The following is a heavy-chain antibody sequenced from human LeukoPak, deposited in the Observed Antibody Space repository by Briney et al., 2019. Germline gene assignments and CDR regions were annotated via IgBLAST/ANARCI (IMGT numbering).Heavy chain of an antibody. CDR2: INHSGST. CDR3: ARHMYASPFDP. D-gene: IGHD2-8*01. CDR1: GGSFSGYY. V-gene: IGHV4-34*01. J-gene: IGHJ5*02. Sequence: SETLSLTCAVYGGSFSGYYWSWIRQPPGKGLEWMGEINHSGSTNYNPSLKSRVTISVDTSKNQFSLKLSSVTAADTAVNYCARHMYASPFDPWGQGTLVTVSS.